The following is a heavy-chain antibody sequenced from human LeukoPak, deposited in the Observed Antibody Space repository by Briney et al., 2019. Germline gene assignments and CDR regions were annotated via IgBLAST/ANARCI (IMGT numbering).Heavy chain of an antibody. V-gene: IGHV1-18*01. CDR2: IRSDNGKT. CDR3: ARDYSSGWYSVDY. J-gene: IGHJ4*02. D-gene: IGHD6-19*01. CDR1: NYTFTAYG. Sequence: ASVKVSCKTFNYTFTAYGINWVQQAPGQGLDWMGWIRSDNGKTNYAQKLQGRVTLTTDTTASKAYMELRSLRSDDTAIYYCARDYSSGWYSVDYWGQGTLITVSS.